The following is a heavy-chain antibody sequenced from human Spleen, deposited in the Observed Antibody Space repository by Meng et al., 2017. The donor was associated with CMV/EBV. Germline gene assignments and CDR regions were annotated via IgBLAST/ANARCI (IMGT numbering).Heavy chain of an antibody. CDR3: ARALRDCSSTSCYPSEDYYYYGMDV. CDR2: ISSSSSYI. Sequence: GESLKISCAASGFTFSDYTMNWVRQAPGRGLEWVSSISSSSSYIYYADSVKGRFTISRDNAKNSLYLQMNSLRAEDTAVYYCARALRDCSSTSCYPSEDYYYYGMDVWGQGTTVTVSS. D-gene: IGHD2-2*01. J-gene: IGHJ6*02. CDR1: GFTFSDYT. V-gene: IGHV3-21*01.